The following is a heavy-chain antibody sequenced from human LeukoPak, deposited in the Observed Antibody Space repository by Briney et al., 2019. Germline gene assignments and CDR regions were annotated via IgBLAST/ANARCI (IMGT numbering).Heavy chain of an antibody. V-gene: IGHV3-30*03. D-gene: IGHD2-2*01. CDR1: GFTFSSYG. CDR3: ARVRRVVVVPAALDY. Sequence: PGRSLRLSCAASGFTFSSYGMHWVRQAPGKGLEWVAVISYDGSNKYYADSVKGRFTISRDNSKNTLYLQMNSLRAEDTAVYYCARVRRVVVVPAALDYWGQGTLVTVSS. J-gene: IGHJ4*02. CDR2: ISYDGSNK.